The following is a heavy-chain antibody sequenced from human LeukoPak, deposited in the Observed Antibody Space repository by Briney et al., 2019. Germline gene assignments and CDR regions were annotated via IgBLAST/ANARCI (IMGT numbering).Heavy chain of an antibody. Sequence: SETLSLTCTVSGGSISSYYWSWIRQPPGKGLEWIGYIYYSGSTNYNPSLKSRVTISVDTSKNQFSLKLSSVTAADTAVYYCARHTPAFWKYGLSYFDYWGQGTLVTVSS. CDR2: IYYSGST. CDR3: ARHTPAFWKYGLSYFDY. V-gene: IGHV4-59*08. D-gene: IGHD1-7*01. J-gene: IGHJ4*02. CDR1: GGSISSYY.